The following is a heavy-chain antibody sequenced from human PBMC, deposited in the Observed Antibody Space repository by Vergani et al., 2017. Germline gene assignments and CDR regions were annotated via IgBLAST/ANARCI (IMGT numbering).Heavy chain of an antibody. V-gene: IGHV3-23*01. CDR2: ISGSGGSK. J-gene: IGHJ4*02. Sequence: EVQLLESGGGLVQPGGSLRLSCAASGFTFSSYAMSWVRQAPGKGLEWVSAISGSGGSKYYADSVKGRFTISRDNSKNTLYLQMNSLRAEDTAVYYCAKARGGFEQWLNFPFHYWGQGTLVTVSS. CDR3: AKARGGFEQWLNFPFHY. CDR1: GFTFSSYA. D-gene: IGHD6-19*01.